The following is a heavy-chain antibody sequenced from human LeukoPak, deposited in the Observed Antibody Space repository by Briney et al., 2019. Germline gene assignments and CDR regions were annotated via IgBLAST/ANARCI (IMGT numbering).Heavy chain of an antibody. CDR2: IRYDGSNK. J-gene: IGHJ4*02. D-gene: IGHD3-16*01. Sequence: PGGSLRLSCAASGFTFSSYGMHWVRQAPGKGLEWVAFIRYDGSNKYYADSVKGRFTISRDNSKNTLYLQMNSRRAEDTAVYYCAKDSVQVRGSFDYWGQGTLVTVSS. V-gene: IGHV3-30*02. CDR1: GFTFSSYG. CDR3: AKDSVQVRGSFDY.